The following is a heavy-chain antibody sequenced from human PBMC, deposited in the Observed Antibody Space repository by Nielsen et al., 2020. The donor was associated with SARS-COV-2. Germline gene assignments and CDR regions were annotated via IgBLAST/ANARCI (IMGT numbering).Heavy chain of an antibody. J-gene: IGHJ5*02. CDR3: ARAVNSGWLDAFLGSGWFDP. CDR1: GFTVSSNY. V-gene: IGHV3-66*01. D-gene: IGHD6-19*01. Sequence: GESLKISCAASGFTVSSNYMSWVRQAPGKGLEWVSVIYSGGSTYYADSVKGRFTISRDNSKNTLYLQMNSLRAEDTAVYYCARAVNSGWLDAFLGSGWFDPWGQGTLVTVSS. CDR2: IYSGGST.